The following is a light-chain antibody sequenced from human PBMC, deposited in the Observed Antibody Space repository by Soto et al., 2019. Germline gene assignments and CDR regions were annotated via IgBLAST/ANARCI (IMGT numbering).Light chain of an antibody. Sequence: EVVLTQSPATLSLSPGERATLSCRASQSVSSSYLAWYQQKPGQAPRLLIYGASSRATGIPDRFSGSGSGTDVTLTISRLEPADFAVYYCQQYGSSQYTFGQGTKLEIK. CDR2: GAS. CDR1: QSVSSSY. CDR3: QQYGSSQYT. V-gene: IGKV3-20*01. J-gene: IGKJ2*01.